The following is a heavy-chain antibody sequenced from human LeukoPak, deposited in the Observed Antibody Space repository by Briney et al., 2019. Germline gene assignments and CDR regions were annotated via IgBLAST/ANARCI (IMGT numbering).Heavy chain of an antibody. D-gene: IGHD5-18*01. CDR3: ARGTSGDTAMRGGLSWFDP. Sequence: GGSLRLSCAASGFTFSDYAVHWVRQAPGKGLEWVAVISYDGTNKYYADSVKGRFTISRDNSKNMVYLRMDSLRAEDTAVYFCARGTSGDTAMRGGLSWFDPWGQGTLVTVSS. CDR1: GFTFSDYA. V-gene: IGHV3-30*07. CDR2: ISYDGTNK. J-gene: IGHJ5*02.